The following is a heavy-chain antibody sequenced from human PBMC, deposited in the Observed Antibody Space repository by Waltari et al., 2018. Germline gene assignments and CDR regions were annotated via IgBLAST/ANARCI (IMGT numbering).Heavy chain of an antibody. Sequence: QVQLQESGPGLVKPSQTLSLTCTVSGGSISSGSYYWSWIRQPAGKGLEWIGRIYTSGSTNYNPSLKSRVTISVDTSKNQFSLKLSSVTASDTAVYYCARGGSGYRGWGQGTLVTVSS. CDR3: ARGGSGYRG. J-gene: IGHJ4*02. CDR1: GGSISSGSYY. CDR2: IYTSGST. D-gene: IGHD3-22*01. V-gene: IGHV4-61*02.